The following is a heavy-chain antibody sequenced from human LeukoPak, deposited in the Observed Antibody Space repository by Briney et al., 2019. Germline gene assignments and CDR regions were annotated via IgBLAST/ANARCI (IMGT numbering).Heavy chain of an antibody. CDR1: GFTFSSYG. D-gene: IGHD6-19*01. V-gene: IGHV3-33*01. CDR2: IWYDGSNK. J-gene: IGHJ4*02. CDR3: ARDLSLAVAGTDY. Sequence: GRSLRLSCAASGFTFSSYGMHWVRQAPGKGLEWVAVIWYDGSNKYYADTEKGRFTISRDNSKNTLYLQMNSLRAEDTAVHYCARDLSLAVAGTDYWGQGTLVTVSS.